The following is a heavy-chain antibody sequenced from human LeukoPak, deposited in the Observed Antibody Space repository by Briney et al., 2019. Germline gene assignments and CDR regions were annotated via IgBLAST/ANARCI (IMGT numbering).Heavy chain of an antibody. J-gene: IGHJ4*02. V-gene: IGHV3-33*01. CDR1: GFTFSSYG. CDR3: ASAPKRWLDHYGYYFDY. D-gene: IGHD5-24*01. Sequence: PGGSLRLSCAASGFTFSSYGMHWVRQAPGKGLEWVAVIWYDGSNKYYADSVKGRFTISRDNSKNTLYLQMNSLRAEDTAVYYCASAPKRWLDHYGYYFDYWGQGTLVTVSS. CDR2: IWYDGSNK.